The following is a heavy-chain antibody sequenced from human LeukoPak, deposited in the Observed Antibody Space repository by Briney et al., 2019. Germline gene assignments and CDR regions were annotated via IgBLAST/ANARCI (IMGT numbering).Heavy chain of an antibody. CDR3: AKDWRAGPYYYDSSGHDY. V-gene: IGHV3-23*01. D-gene: IGHD3-22*01. CDR1: GFTFSSYA. Sequence: SGGSLRLSCAASGFTFSSYAMSWVRQAPGKGLEWVSVISGSGGSTHYTDPVKGRFTISRDNSKNTLYLQMNSLRAEDTAVYYCAKDWRAGPYYYDSSGHDYWGQGTLVTVSS. CDR2: ISGSGGST. J-gene: IGHJ4*02.